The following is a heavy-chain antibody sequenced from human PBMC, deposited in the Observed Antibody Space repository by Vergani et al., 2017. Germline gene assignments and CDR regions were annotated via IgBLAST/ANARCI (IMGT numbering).Heavy chain of an antibody. D-gene: IGHD4-17*01. CDR3: ATKRYKRPFDYGRSLGY. CDR1: GYTFTGYY. J-gene: IGHJ4*02. V-gene: IGHV1-2*02. CDR2: INPNSGGT. Sequence: QVQLVQSGAEVQKPGASVKVSCKASGYTFTGYYMHWVRQAPGQGLEWMGWINPNSGGTNYAQKFQGRVTMTRDTSISTAYMELSRLRSDDTAVYYCATKRYKRPFDYGRSLGYWGQGTLVTVSS.